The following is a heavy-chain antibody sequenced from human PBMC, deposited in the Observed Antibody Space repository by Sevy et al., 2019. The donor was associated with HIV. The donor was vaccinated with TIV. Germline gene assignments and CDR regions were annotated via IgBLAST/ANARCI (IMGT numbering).Heavy chain of an antibody. D-gene: IGHD3-10*01. CDR1: GFSFDIYT. V-gene: IGHV3-21*06. Sequence: GGSLRLSCAASGFSFDIYTMNWVRQAPGKGLEWVSSIYSSSTYIYYADSVKGRFTISRDNAKNLLYLQMNSLRAEDTAVYYCARASGSKDPYYFDSWGQGILVTVSS. CDR3: ARASGSKDPYYFDS. J-gene: IGHJ4*02. CDR2: IYSSSTYI.